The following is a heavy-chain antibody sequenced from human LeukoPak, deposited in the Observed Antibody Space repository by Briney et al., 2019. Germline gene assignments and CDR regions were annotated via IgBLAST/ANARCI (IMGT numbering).Heavy chain of an antibody. CDR2: INHSGST. CDR1: GGSFSGYY. Sequence: PSETLSLTCAVYGGSFSGYYWSWIRQPPGKGLEWIGEINHSGSTNYNPSLKSRVTISVDTSKNQFSLKLSSVTAADTAVYYCARGAYDYVWGSYRDYFDYWGQGTLVTVSS. J-gene: IGHJ4*02. V-gene: IGHV4-34*01. CDR3: ARGAYDYVWGSYRDYFDY. D-gene: IGHD3-16*02.